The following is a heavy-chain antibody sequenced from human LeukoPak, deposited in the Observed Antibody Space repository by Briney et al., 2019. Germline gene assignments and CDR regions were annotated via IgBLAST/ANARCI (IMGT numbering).Heavy chain of an antibody. CDR3: ARDGGGYCFDY. D-gene: IGHD3-16*01. Sequence: GGSLRLSCAASGFTFSSYWMSWVRQAPGKGLERVANIKQDGSEKYYVDSVKGRFTISRDNAKNSLYLQMNSLRAEDTAVYYCARDGGGYCFDYWGQGTLVTVSS. V-gene: IGHV3-7*01. J-gene: IGHJ4*02. CDR2: IKQDGSEK. CDR1: GFTFSSYW.